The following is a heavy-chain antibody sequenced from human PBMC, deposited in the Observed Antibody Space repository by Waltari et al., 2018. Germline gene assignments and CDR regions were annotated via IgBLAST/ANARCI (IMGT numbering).Heavy chain of an antibody. CDR3: AKVDNVGLNNY. D-gene: IGHD1-1*01. V-gene: IGHV3-53*01. CDR2: VYSGGST. Sequence: EVQLVESGGDLIQPGGSLRLSCAASGFTVGNNFMGWVRQAPGKGLWWCSVVYSGGSTNYIDSVRGRFTISRDSSKNTLYLQMNSLRAEDTAVYYCAKVDNVGLNNYWGQGTLVTVSS. J-gene: IGHJ4*02. CDR1: GFTVGNNF.